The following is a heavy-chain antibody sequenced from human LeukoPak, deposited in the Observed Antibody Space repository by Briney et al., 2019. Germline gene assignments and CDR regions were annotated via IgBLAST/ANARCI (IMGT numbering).Heavy chain of an antibody. CDR2: LHYSGST. Sequence: SETLSLTCTVSGGSISNYYWSWIRQPPGEGLEWIAYLHYSGSTNYNPSLKSRVTTSVDTSKNQFSLKLSSVTAADTAVYYCARSIAGTRPKFDYWGQGTLVTVSS. V-gene: IGHV4-59*08. CDR1: GGSISNYY. D-gene: IGHD1/OR15-1a*01. CDR3: ARSIAGTRPKFDY. J-gene: IGHJ4*02.